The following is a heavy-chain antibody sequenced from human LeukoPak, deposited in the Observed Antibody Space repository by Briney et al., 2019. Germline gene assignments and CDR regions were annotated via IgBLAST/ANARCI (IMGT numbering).Heavy chain of an antibody. V-gene: IGHV1-69*04. D-gene: IGHD3-22*01. CDR3: ATYNVDNYDTSDGMDV. CDR2: IIPLIGVT. Sequence: SVKVSCKASGGTCTSYAFSWMRRAPGQGLEWMGRIIPLIGVTDSAQKFRDRVTITADKSTSTAYMELTRLRSEDTALYYCATYNVDNYDTSDGMDVWGQGTSVTVSS. CDR1: GGTCTSYA. J-gene: IGHJ6*02.